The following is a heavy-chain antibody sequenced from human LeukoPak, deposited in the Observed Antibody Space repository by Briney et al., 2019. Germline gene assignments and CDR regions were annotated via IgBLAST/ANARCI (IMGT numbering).Heavy chain of an antibody. CDR3: ARGGAIQLRLFDY. CDR1: GYSISSGYY. V-gene: IGHV4-38-2*02. J-gene: IGHJ4*02. D-gene: IGHD5-18*01. CDR2: IYHSGST. Sequence: SETLSLTCTVSGYSISSGYYWGWIRQPPGKGLEWIGSIYHSGSTYYNPSLKSRVTISVDTSKNQFSLKLSSVTAADTAVYYCARGGAIQLRLFDYWGQGTLVTVSS.